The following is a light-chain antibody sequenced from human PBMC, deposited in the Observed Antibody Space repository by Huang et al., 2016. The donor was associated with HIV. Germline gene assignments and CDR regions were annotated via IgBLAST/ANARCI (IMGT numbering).Light chain of an antibody. CDR3: QQYGSSPNT. CDR2: GAS. Sequence: EIVLTQSPGTLSLSPGERATLSCRASQSVSSSYLAWYQQKPGQAPRLRIYGASSRATGSPERFSGSGSGTDFTLTVSRLEPEEFAVYYCQQYGSSPNTVGQGTNLEIK. CDR1: QSVSSSY. V-gene: IGKV3-20*01. J-gene: IGKJ2*01.